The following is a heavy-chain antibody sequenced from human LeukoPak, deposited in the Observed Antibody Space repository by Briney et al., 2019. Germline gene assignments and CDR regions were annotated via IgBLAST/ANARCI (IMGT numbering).Heavy chain of an antibody. CDR1: GYTFTDYY. CDR3: ARDDQGYCSGGSCDGFDI. D-gene: IGHD2-15*01. CDR2: INPNSGGT. V-gene: IGHV1-2*02. Sequence: GASVKVSCKASGYTFTDYYLHWVRQAPGQGLEWMGWINPNSGGTNYAQKLQGRVTMTRDTSISTVYMELSRLRSDDTAVYYCARDDQGYCSGGSCDGFDIWGQGTMVTVSS. J-gene: IGHJ3*02.